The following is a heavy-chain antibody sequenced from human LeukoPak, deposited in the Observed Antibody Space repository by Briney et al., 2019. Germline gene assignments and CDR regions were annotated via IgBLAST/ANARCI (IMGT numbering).Heavy chain of an antibody. Sequence: PGGSLRLSCAASGFNFSSYWMSWVRQAPGKGLEWVANIRQHGSEKYYVDSVKGRFIISRDNANNSLYLQMNSLRAEDTAVYYCARGLRLGGATSYWGQGTLVTVSS. CDR2: IRQHGSEK. V-gene: IGHV3-7*01. J-gene: IGHJ4*02. D-gene: IGHD1-26*01. CDR1: GFNFSSYW. CDR3: ARGLRLGGATSY.